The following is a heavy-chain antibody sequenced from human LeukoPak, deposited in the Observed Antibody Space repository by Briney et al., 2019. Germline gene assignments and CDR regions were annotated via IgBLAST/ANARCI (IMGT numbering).Heavy chain of an antibody. CDR3: AGNYYDSSGPFS. Sequence: PSDTLSLTCTVWGRSISRYYWSWIRQPPGKGLEWIGYIYYRGSTNYNPSLKSRVTISVDTSKNQFSLKLSSVTAADTAVYYCAGNYYDSSGPFSWSQGTLVTVSS. V-gene: IGHV4-59*07. CDR1: GRSISRYY. J-gene: IGHJ4*02. CDR2: IYYRGST. D-gene: IGHD3-22*01.